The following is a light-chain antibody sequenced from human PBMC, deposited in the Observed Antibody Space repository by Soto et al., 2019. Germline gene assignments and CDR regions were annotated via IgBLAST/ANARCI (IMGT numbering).Light chain of an antibody. V-gene: IGKV1-5*03. CDR3: QHYDIYPLT. J-gene: IGKJ4*01. CDR1: QSISSG. Sequence: DIQMTHAPSTLSASVGDRVTITCRASQSISSGLASYQQKPGKAPKVLIYKASSLESGVPSRFSGSGSGTEFTLTISSLQPDDFATYYCQHYDIYPLTFGGGTKVDIK. CDR2: KAS.